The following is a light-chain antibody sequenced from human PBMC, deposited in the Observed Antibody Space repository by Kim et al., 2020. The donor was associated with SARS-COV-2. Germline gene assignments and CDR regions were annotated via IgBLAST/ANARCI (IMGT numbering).Light chain of an antibody. CDR1: SSHIENNA. CDR3: AAWDDRLNGYV. CDR2: YDD. J-gene: IGLJ1*01. V-gene: IGLV1-36*01. Sequence: QSVTLSCSGSSSHIENNAVNWYQQLPGKAPKLLIYYDDLLPSGVSDRLSGSKSGTSASLAISGLQSEGEADYYCAAWDDRLNGYVFGTGTKVTVL.